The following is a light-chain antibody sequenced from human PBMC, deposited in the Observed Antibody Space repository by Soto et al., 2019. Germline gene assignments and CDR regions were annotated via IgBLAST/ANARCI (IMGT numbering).Light chain of an antibody. Sequence: EIVLTQSPATLSLSPGERATLSCRASQSVSSYLAWYQQKPGQAPRLLIYDASNRATGIPARFSGSGSGIDFTLTICSLEPEDFAVYYCQQRSNWPRGTFGQGTKLEIK. CDR1: QSVSSY. CDR3: QQRSNWPRGT. CDR2: DAS. J-gene: IGKJ2*02. V-gene: IGKV3-11*01.